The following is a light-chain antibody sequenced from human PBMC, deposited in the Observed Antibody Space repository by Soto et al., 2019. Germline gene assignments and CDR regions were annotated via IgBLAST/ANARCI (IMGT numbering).Light chain of an antibody. CDR1: QSISSY. V-gene: IGKV1-39*01. J-gene: IGKJ5*01. CDR2: AAS. Sequence: DIQITQSPSSLSSCVGDGFTISVRASQSISSYLNWYQQKPGKAPKLLIYAASSLQSGVPSRFSGSGSGTDFTLTISSLQPEDFATYYCQQSYSTPPFGQGTRLEIK. CDR3: QQSYSTPP.